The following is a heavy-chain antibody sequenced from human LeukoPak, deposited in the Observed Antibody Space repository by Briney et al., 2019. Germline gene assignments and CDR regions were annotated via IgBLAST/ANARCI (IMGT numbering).Heavy chain of an antibody. D-gene: IGHD1-26*01. V-gene: IGHV3-23*01. CDR1: GFTFSNYA. CDR3: VRDEWGY. Sequence: GGSLRLSCAASGFTFSNYAMSWVRQAPGKGLEWVSAISGSGGSTYYADSVKGRFTISRDNSRNMVYLQMNSLRAEDTAVYYCVRDEWGYWGQGTLVTVSS. J-gene: IGHJ4*02. CDR2: ISGSGGST.